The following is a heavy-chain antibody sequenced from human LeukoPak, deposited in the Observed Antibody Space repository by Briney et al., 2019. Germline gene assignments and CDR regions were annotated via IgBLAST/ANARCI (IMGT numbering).Heavy chain of an antibody. D-gene: IGHD6-13*01. CDR2: IIPIFGTA. CDR1: GGTFSSYA. Sequence: SVKVSCKASGGTFSSYAISWVRQAPGQGLEWMGGIIPIFGTANYARKFQGRVTVTTDESTSTAYMELSSLRSEDTAVYYCARDRSRWGALFDYWGQGTLVTVSS. CDR3: ARDRSRWGALFDY. J-gene: IGHJ4*02. V-gene: IGHV1-69*05.